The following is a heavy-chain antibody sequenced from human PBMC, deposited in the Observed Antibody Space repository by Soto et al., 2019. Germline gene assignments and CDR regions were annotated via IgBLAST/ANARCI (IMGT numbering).Heavy chain of an antibody. Sequence: SVKVSCKASGGTFSSYAISWVRQAPGQGLEWMGWINPNSGSANYAQKFQGRVTMTTDTSTSTAYMELSSLRSEDTAVYYCAREGDDFWSGYPRRPDWFDPWGQGTLVTVSS. CDR3: AREGDDFWSGYPRRPDWFDP. D-gene: IGHD3-3*01. CDR2: INPNSGSA. J-gene: IGHJ5*02. V-gene: IGHV1-69*10. CDR1: GGTFSSYA.